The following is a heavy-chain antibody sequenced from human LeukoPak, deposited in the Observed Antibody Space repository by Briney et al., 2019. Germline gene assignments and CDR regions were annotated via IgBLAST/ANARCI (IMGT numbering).Heavy chain of an antibody. CDR1: RGTFSSYA. J-gene: IGHJ4*02. CDR2: IIPIFGTA. D-gene: IGHD3-22*01. CDR3: AASGYSTSPLDY. Sequence: GASVKVSCKASRGTFSSYAISWVRQAPGQGLEWMGRIIPIFGTANYAQKFQGRVTITTDESTSTAYMELSSLRSEDTAVYYCAASGYSTSPLDYWGQGTLVTVSS. V-gene: IGHV1-69*05.